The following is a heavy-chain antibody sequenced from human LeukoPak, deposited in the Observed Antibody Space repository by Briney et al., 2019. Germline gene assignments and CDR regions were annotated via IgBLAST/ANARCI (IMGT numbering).Heavy chain of an antibody. CDR3: GRDAYSRSWYYGWLGYYYFGMDV. CDR1: GYTFTSYG. D-gene: IGHD6-13*01. J-gene: IGHJ6*02. CDR2: ISAYNGNT. V-gene: IGHV1-18*01. Sequence: GAPVKVSCNASGYTFTSYGISWVRQAPGQGLVWMGWISAYNGNTNYAQKLQGRVTMTTDTYTSTAYMEQRSLSSEDAAVYYCGRDAYSRSWYYGWLGYYYFGMDVGGQGTTVTVSS.